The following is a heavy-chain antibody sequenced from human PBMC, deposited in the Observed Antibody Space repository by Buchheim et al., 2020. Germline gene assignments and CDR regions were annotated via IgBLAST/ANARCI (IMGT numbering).Heavy chain of an antibody. CDR1: GFSFSPFG. D-gene: IGHD6-19*01. Sequence: DVHLVESGGGLVMPGESLRLSCMTSGFSFSPFGMTWVRQAPGKGLEWVATVGSGHHTFYADFVEGRFTVSRGNARGSGYLELNSLRVEDTAVYFCARDFSGWSRDYWGQGTL. J-gene: IGHJ4*02. V-gene: IGHV3-21*01. CDR3: ARDFSGWSRDY. CDR2: VGSGHHT.